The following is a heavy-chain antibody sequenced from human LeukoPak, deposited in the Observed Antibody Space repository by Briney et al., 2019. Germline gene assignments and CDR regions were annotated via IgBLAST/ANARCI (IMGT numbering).Heavy chain of an antibody. Sequence: ASVKVSCKASGYTFTGFDINWVRQATGQGLEWMGWISGYNGNTNYAQKLQGRVTMTTDTSTSTAYMELRSLRSDDTAVYYCARDRQSELYYYDSSGYIHAFDMWGQGTMVTVSS. D-gene: IGHD3-22*01. V-gene: IGHV1-18*01. CDR2: ISGYNGNT. J-gene: IGHJ3*02. CDR1: GYTFTGFD. CDR3: ARDRQSELYYYDSSGYIHAFDM.